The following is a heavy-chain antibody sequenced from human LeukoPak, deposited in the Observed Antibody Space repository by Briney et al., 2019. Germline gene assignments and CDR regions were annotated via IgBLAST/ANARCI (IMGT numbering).Heavy chain of an antibody. CDR1: GFTFSSYG. V-gene: IGHV3-33*01. J-gene: IGHJ6*02. Sequence: GRSLRLSCAASGFTFSSYGMHWVRQAPGKGLEWVAVIWYDGSNKYYADSVKGRFTISRDNSKNTPYLQMNSLRAEDTAVYYCARAHVNYYYGMDVWGQGTTVTVSS. D-gene: IGHD2/OR15-2a*01. CDR3: ARAHVNYYYGMDV. CDR2: IWYDGSNK.